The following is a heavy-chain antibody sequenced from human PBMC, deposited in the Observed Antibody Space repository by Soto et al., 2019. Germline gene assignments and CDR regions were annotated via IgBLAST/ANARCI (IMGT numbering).Heavy chain of an antibody. Sequence: QVQLQESGPGLVKPSQTLSLTCTVYGGSISSGGYYWIWIRQHQGKGLEWIGYIYYSGSTYSNPSLKSRVTISVDTSKNQFSLQLCSVTAADTAVYYCARDQSDPFLAAADRGAFDIWGQGTMVTVSS. CDR2: IYYSGST. CDR1: GGSISSGGYY. D-gene: IGHD6-13*01. V-gene: IGHV4-31*03. J-gene: IGHJ3*02. CDR3: ARDQSDPFLAAADRGAFDI.